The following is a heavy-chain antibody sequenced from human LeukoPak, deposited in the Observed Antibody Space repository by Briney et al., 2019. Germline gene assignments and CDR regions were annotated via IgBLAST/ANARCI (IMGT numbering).Heavy chain of an antibody. CDR3: ARGRRWGYCSGGSCHTPYYFDY. CDR2: INPSGGST. Sequence: ASVKVSCKASGYTFTSYYMHWVRQAPGQGLEWMGIINPSGGSTSYAQKFQGRVTITADESTSTAYMELSSLRSEDTAVYYCARGRRWGYCSGGSCHTPYYFDYWGQGTLVTVSS. CDR1: GYTFTSYY. D-gene: IGHD2-15*01. J-gene: IGHJ4*02. V-gene: IGHV1-46*01.